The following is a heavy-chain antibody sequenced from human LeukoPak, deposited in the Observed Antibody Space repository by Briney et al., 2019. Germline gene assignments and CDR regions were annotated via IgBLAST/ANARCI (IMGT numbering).Heavy chain of an antibody. V-gene: IGHV1-2*06. Sequence: ASVKVSCKASGYTFTGYYMHWVRQAPGQGLEWMGRINPNSGGTNYAQKFQGRVTMTRDTSISTAYMELSGLRSDDTAVYYCARELQDDAFDIWGQGTMVTVSS. D-gene: IGHD4-11*01. J-gene: IGHJ3*02. CDR1: GYTFTGYY. CDR3: ARELQDDAFDI. CDR2: INPNSGGT.